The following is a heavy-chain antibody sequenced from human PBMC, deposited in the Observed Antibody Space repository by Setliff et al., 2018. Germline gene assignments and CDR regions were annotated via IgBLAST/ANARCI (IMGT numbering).Heavy chain of an antibody. CDR3: ARDASGAFDI. V-gene: IGHV3-20*04. Sequence: SGGSLRLSCGTSGFTFDVSGMSWVRQAPGKGLEWVSSINWSGGSRAYADSVKGRFTISRDNAKNSMYLEMNSLRAEDTAVYYCARDASGAFDIWGQGTMVTVSS. CDR2: INWSGGSR. J-gene: IGHJ3*02. D-gene: IGHD6-25*01. CDR1: GFTFDVSG.